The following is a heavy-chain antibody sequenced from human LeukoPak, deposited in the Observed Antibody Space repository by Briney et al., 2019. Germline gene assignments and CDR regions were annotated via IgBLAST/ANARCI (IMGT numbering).Heavy chain of an antibody. CDR3: AAGNDYDFWSGYYRGRNWFDP. CDR2: INPNSGGT. D-gene: IGHD3-3*01. J-gene: IGHJ5*02. Sequence: GASVKVSCKASGYTFTGYYMHWVRQAPGQGLEWMGWINPNSGGTNYAQKFQGRVTMTRDTSISTAYMELSRLRSDDAAVHYCAAGNDYDFWSGYYRGRNWFDPWGQGTLVTVSS. V-gene: IGHV1-2*02. CDR1: GYTFTGYY.